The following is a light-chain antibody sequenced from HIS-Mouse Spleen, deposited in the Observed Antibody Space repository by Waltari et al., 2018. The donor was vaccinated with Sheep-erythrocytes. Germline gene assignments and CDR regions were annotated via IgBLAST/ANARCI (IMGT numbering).Light chain of an antibody. CDR1: QRVSSSY. Sequence: ELVLTQSPGPRSLSPGERATLSCSASQRVSSSYLAWYQQTPGQAPRLLIYGASSRATGIPDRFSGSGSETDFTLSISRLEPEDFAVYYCQQYGSSPFTFGPGTKVDIK. V-gene: IGKV3-20*01. CDR3: QQYGSSPFT. CDR2: GAS. J-gene: IGKJ3*01.